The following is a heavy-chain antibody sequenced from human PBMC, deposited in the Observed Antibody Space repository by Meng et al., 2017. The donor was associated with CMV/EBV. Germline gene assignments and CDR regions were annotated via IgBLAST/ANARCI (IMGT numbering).Heavy chain of an antibody. Sequence: GSLRLSCTVPGGPISSYYWSWIRQPPGKGLEWIGYIYYSGSTNYNPSLKSRVTISVDTSKNQFSLKLSSVTAADTAVYYCARGNGYYYDSSGYPLYYYYYGMDVWGQGTTVTVSS. CDR1: GGPISSYY. V-gene: IGHV4-59*01. D-gene: IGHD3-22*01. CDR3: ARGNGYYYDSSGYPLYYYYYGMDV. J-gene: IGHJ6*02. CDR2: IYYSGST.